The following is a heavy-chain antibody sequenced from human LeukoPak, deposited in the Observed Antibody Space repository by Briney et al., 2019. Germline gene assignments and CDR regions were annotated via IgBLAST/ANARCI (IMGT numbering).Heavy chain of an antibody. D-gene: IGHD3-16*01. CDR3: AKVTSYGGLREGAFDI. CDR1: GYTFTSYY. V-gene: IGHV3-30*02. Sequence: GASVKVSCKASGYTFTSYYMHWVRQAPGKGLEWVAFIRYDGSNKYYADSVKGRFTISRDNYKNTVYLQMNSLRAEDPAVYYCAKVTSYGGLREGAFDIWGQGTMVTVSS. CDR2: IRYDGSNK. J-gene: IGHJ3*02.